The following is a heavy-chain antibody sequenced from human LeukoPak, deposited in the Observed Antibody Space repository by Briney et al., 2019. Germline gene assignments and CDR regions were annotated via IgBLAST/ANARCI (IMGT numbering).Heavy chain of an antibody. CDR1: GYTFTSYD. CDR3: ARGAIAVAGTSVAYHFDY. V-gene: IGHV1-8*03. CDR2: MNPNSGNT. J-gene: IGHJ4*02. Sequence: ASVNVSCKASGYTFTSYDINWVRQAIGQGLEWMGWMNPNSGNTGYAQKFQGRVTITRNTSISTAYMELSSLRSEDTAVYYCARGAIAVAGTSVAYHFDYWGQGTLVTVSS. D-gene: IGHD6-19*01.